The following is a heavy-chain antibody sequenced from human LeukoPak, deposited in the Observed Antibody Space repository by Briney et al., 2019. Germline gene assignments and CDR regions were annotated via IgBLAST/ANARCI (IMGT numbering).Heavy chain of an antibody. V-gene: IGHV1-3*01. CDR2: INAGNGNT. D-gene: IGHD3-16*01. J-gene: IGHJ5*02. CDR1: GYTFTSYA. CDR3: ATRGFRLRFGESPPFDP. Sequence: ASVKVSCKASGYTFTSYAMHWVRQAPGQRLEWMGWINAGNGNTKYSQKFQGRVTITRDTSASTAYMELSSLRSEDTAVYYCATRGFRLRFGESPPFDPWGQGTLVTVSS.